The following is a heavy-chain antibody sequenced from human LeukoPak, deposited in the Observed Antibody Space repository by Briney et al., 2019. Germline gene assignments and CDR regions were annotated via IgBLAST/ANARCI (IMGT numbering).Heavy chain of an antibody. CDR2: INPNSGGT. Sequence: ASVKVSCKASGYTFTGYYMHWVRQAPGQGLEWMGWINPNSGGTNYAQRFQGRVTMTRDTSISTAYMELSRLRSDDTAVYYCARVARVIASTLRYWGQGTLVTVSS. D-gene: IGHD3-3*02. CDR1: GYTFTGYY. CDR3: ARVARVIASTLRY. V-gene: IGHV1-2*02. J-gene: IGHJ4*02.